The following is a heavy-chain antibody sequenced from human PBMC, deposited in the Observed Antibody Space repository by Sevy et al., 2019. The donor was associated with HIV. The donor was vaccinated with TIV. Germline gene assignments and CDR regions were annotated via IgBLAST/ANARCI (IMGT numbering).Heavy chain of an antibody. D-gene: IGHD3-16*01. CDR3: AGGDTPMITDLDY. CDR2: ITSGGAT. V-gene: IGHV3-23*01. Sequence: QLGGSLRLSCAASGLSFTSNGMSWVRQAPGKGLEWVAGITSGGATYYADSVKGRFTVSRDNSKNTLYLQLNNLRADDTAVFYCAGGDTPMITDLDYWGQGTLVTVSS. J-gene: IGHJ4*02. CDR1: GLSFTSNG.